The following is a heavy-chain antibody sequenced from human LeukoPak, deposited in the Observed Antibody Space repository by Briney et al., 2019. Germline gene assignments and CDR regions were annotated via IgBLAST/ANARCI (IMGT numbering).Heavy chain of an antibody. CDR3: AKVSYSSGWYVSYYYYMDV. J-gene: IGHJ6*03. Sequence: LTGGSLRLSCAASGFTFSSYAMSWVRQAPGKGLEWVSAISGSGGSTYYADSVKGRFTISRDNSKNTLYLQMNSLRAEDTAVYYCAKVSYSSGWYVSYYYYMDVWGKGTTVTISS. CDR1: GFTFSSYA. D-gene: IGHD6-19*01. V-gene: IGHV3-23*01. CDR2: ISGSGGST.